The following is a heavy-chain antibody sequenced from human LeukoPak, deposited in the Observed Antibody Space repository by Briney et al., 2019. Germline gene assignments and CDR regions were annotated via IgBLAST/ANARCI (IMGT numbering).Heavy chain of an antibody. V-gene: IGHV3-23*01. CDR2: ISGSGGST. Sequence: GGSLRLSCAASGFTFSSYAMNWVRQAPGKGLEWVSVISGSGGSTYYADSVKGRSTISRDNSKNTLFLQMNSLSAEDTAVYYCAKDISPASYYYGMDVWGQGTTVTVSS. J-gene: IGHJ6*02. CDR3: AKDISPASYYYGMDV. CDR1: GFTFSSYA.